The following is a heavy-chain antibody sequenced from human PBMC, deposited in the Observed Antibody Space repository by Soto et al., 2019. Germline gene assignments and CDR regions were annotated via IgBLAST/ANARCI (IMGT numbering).Heavy chain of an antibody. CDR1: GGTFSSYA. CDR2: IIPIFGTA. J-gene: IGHJ4*02. D-gene: IGHD3-9*01. Sequence: QVQLVQSGAEVKKPGSSVKVSCKASGGTFSSYAISWVRQAPGQGLEWMGGIIPIFGTANYAQKFQGRVTIPADESTSTAYMELSSLRSEDTAVYYCAGDAYYDILTGPALDYWGQGTLVTVSS. V-gene: IGHV1-69*12. CDR3: AGDAYYDILTGPALDY.